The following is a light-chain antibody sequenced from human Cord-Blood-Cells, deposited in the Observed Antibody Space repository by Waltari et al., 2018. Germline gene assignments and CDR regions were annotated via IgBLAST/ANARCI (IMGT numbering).Light chain of an antibody. CDR3: SSYAGSNNV. CDR1: SSDVGGYNY. V-gene: IGLV2-8*01. J-gene: IGLJ1*01. Sequence: QSALTQPPSASGSPGQSATISCIGTSSDVGGYNYVSWYQQHPGKAPKLMIYEVSKRPSGVPDRFSGSKSGNTASLTVSGLQAEDEADYYCSSYAGSNNVFGTGTKVTVL. CDR2: EVS.